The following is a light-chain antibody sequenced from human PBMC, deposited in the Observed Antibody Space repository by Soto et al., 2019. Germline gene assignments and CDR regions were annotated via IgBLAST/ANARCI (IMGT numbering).Light chain of an antibody. CDR1: QSVYNN. V-gene: IGKV3-15*01. CDR3: QQYNNWPIT. J-gene: IGKJ5*01. CDR2: DAS. Sequence: EIVVMQSPATLSVSPGEMATLSCRASQSVYNNLAWCKLKPGQAPRLLIYDASTRAAGIPARFSGSGSGTEFTRTISSLQSEDLAVYYCQQYNNWPITFGQGTRLEIK.